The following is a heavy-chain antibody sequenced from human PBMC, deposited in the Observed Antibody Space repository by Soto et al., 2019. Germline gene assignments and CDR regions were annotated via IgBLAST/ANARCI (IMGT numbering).Heavy chain of an antibody. CDR1: GYTFTSYG. CDR3: VRRHVSATGIDWFDP. J-gene: IGHJ5*02. Sequence: ASLQVYCKASGYTFTSYGIHWVRQAPGQRLEWMGWINAANGDTKYSLKFQGRVTITRDTSASTAYMELSSLRSEDTAVYYCVRRHVSATGIDWFDPWGQGNLVTVS. D-gene: IGHD6-13*01. V-gene: IGHV1-3*01. CDR2: INAANGDT.